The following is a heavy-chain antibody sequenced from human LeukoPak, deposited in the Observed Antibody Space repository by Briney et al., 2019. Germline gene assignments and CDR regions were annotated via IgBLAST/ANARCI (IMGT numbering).Heavy chain of an antibody. CDR1: GFTFSSYW. V-gene: IGHV3-7*01. CDR3: ARETGDIVLMVYDNWFDP. CDR2: IKQDGSEK. J-gene: IGHJ5*02. D-gene: IGHD2-8*01. Sequence: QAGGSLRLSCAASGFTFSSYWMSWVRQAPGKGLEWVANIKQDGSEKYYVDSVKGRFTISRDNAKNSLYLQMNGLRAEDTAVYYCARETGDIVLMVYDNWFDPWGQGTLVTVSS.